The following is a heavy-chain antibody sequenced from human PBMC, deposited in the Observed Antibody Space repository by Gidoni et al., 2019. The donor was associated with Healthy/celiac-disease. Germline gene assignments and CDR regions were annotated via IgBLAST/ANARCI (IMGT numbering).Heavy chain of an antibody. Sequence: EVQLVQSGAEVKTPGESLKISCTGSAYSFTSYWIGWVRQMPGKGLEWMGIIYPGDSDTRYSPSFQGQVTISADKSISTAYLQWSSLKASDTAMYYWASFIGGYSYGYDETTPFDYWGQGTLVTVSS. J-gene: IGHJ4*02. D-gene: IGHD5-18*01. V-gene: IGHV5-51*01. CDR2: IYPGDSDT. CDR3: ASFIGGYSYGYDETTPFDY. CDR1: AYSFTSYW.